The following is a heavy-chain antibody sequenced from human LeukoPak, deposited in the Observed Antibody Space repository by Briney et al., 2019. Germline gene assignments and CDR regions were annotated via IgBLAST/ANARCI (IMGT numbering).Heavy chain of an antibody. V-gene: IGHV3-21*01. Sequence: PGGSLRLSCAASGFTFSSYSMNWVRQAPGKGLEWVSSISSSSYIYYADSVKGRFTISRDNAKDSLYLQMNSLRAEDTAVYYCARDLGYGYGSEAGAFDYWGQGTLVTVSS. CDR2: ISSSSYI. J-gene: IGHJ4*02. CDR3: ARDLGYGYGSEAGAFDY. D-gene: IGHD5-18*01. CDR1: GFTFSSYS.